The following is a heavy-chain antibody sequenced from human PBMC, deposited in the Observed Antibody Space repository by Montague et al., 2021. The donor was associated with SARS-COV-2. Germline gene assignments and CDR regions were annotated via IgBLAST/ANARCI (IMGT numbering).Heavy chain of an antibody. CDR1: GGCLSNYY. V-gene: IGHV4-34*01. J-gene: IGHJ6*03. CDR2: TNHSGST. CDR3: ARLLRLVVPAATGHWEKNYCYYYMDV. D-gene: IGHD2-2*01. Sequence: SETLSLTYAVYGGCLSNYYWSWIRQPPVKGLEWIGETNHSGSTNYNPSLKSRVTIPVDTSKNQFSLKLSSVTAADTAVYYCARLLRLVVPAATGHWEKNYCYYYMDVWGKGTPVTVSS.